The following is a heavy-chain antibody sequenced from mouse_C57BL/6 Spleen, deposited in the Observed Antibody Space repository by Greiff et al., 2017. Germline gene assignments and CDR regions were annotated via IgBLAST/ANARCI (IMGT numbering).Heavy chain of an antibody. CDR3: ARQGFYYDYDAYVDY. CDR1: GYTFTSYD. D-gene: IGHD2-4*01. Sequence: VQLQQSGPELVKPGASVKLSCKASGYTFTSYDINWVKQRPGQGLEWIGWIYPRDGSTKYNEKFKGKATLTVDTSSSTAYMELHSLTSEDSAVYLGARQGFYYDYDAYVDYWGQGTTLTVSS. V-gene: IGHV1-85*01. J-gene: IGHJ2*01. CDR2: IYPRDGST.